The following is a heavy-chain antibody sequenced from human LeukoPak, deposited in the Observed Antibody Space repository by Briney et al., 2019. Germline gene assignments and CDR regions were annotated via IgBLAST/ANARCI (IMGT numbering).Heavy chain of an antibody. CDR2: FDPEDGET. V-gene: IGHV1-24*01. J-gene: IGHJ3*02. Sequence: ASVKVSCKVSGYTLTELSMHWVRQAPGKGLEWMGGFDPEDGETIYAQKFQGRATMTEDTSTDTAYMELSSLRSEDTAVYYCATAFLTGYTDAFDIWGQGTMVTVSS. CDR3: ATAFLTGYTDAFDI. D-gene: IGHD3-9*01. CDR1: GYTLTELS.